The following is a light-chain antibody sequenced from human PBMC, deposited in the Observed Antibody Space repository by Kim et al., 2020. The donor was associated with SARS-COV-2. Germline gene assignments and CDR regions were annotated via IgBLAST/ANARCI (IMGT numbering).Light chain of an antibody. V-gene: IGLV1-47*02. CDR2: ANS. CDR1: SSNVGKTY. CDR3: ATWDDTLSARV. Sequence: ELTQPLSASGTPGQSVTISCSGGSSNVGKTYVYWYQQLPGAAPRLLIYANSQRPSGLPDRFSGSKSGTSASLAISGLRSEDEADYYCATWDDTLSARVFGGGTQLTVL. J-gene: IGLJ3*02.